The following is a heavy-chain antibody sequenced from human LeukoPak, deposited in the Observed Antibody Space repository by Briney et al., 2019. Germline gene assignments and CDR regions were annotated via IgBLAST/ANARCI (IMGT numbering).Heavy chain of an antibody. V-gene: IGHV3-48*04. J-gene: IGHJ4*02. CDR1: GFTFSSYS. Sequence: GGSLRLSCAASGFTFSSYSMNWVRQAPGKGLEWVSYISSSSSTIYYADSVKGRFTISRDNAKNSLYLQMNSLRAEDTAVYYCARDARYYYDSSDYWGQGTLVTVSS. D-gene: IGHD3-22*01. CDR3: ARDARYYYDSSDY. CDR2: ISSSSSTI.